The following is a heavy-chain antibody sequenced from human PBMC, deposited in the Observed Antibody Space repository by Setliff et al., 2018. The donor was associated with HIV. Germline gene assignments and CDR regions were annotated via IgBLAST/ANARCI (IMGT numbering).Heavy chain of an antibody. CDR1: GFSLSTSGVG. J-gene: IGHJ3*02. CDR3: EHRDYGSVLDAFDI. CDR2: IYWDDDK. D-gene: IGHD3-10*01. V-gene: IGHV2-5*02. Sequence: SGPTLVNPTQTLTLTCTFSGFSLSTSGVGVGWIRQPPGKALEWLALIYWDDDKRYSPSLKSRLTITKDTSKNQVVLTMTNMDPVDTATYYFEHRDYGSVLDAFDIWGQGTMVTVSS.